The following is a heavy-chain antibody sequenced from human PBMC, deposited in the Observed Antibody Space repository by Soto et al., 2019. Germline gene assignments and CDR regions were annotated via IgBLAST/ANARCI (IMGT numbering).Heavy chain of an antibody. CDR1: GGYISSSNW. CDR2: IYHSGST. Sequence: QVQLQESGPGLVKPSGTLSLTCAVSGGYISSSNWWSWVRQPPGKGLEWSGEIYHSGSTNYNPSLKSRVTISVDKSKNQFSLKLSSVTAADTAVYYCATSALAAAGRYYYYYYGMDVWGQGTTVTVSS. D-gene: IGHD6-13*01. CDR3: ATSALAAAGRYYYYYYGMDV. V-gene: IGHV4-4*02. J-gene: IGHJ6*02.